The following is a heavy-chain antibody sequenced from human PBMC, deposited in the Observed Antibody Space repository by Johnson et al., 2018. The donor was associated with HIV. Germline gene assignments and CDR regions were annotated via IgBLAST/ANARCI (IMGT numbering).Heavy chain of an antibody. J-gene: IGHJ3*02. CDR1: GFTFDDYG. Sequence: VQLVESGGGLVQPGVSLRLSCAASGFTFDDYGMSWVRQGPGKGLEWVSDINWNGGSTDYADSVKGRFTISRDNSKNTLYLQMNSLRAEDTAVYYCARVARHDGWWFDAFDIWGQGTMVTVSS. CDR2: INWNGGST. D-gene: IGHD2-15*01. V-gene: IGHV3-20*04. CDR3: ARVARHDGWWFDAFDI.